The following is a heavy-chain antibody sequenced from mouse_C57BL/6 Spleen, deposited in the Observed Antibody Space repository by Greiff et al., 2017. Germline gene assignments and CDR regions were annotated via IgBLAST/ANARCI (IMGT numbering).Heavy chain of an antibody. Sequence: EVKLLESGPGLVQPSQSLSLTCSVPGYSITSCYYWYWIRQFPGNILEWMGYISYYGSNNYNPYLKNRISITRYTSKNQLFLKLNSVTTDDTATDYCTIWGCDYAMDYWGQGTSVTVSS. CDR2: ISYYGSN. J-gene: IGHJ4*01. V-gene: IGHV3-6*01. CDR3: TIWGCDYAMDY. CDR1: GYSITSCYY. D-gene: IGHD1-1*02.